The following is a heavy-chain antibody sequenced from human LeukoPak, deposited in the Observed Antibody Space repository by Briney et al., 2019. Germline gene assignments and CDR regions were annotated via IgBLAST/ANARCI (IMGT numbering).Heavy chain of an antibody. CDR2: MNPNSGNT. D-gene: IGHD1-26*01. Sequence: WASVKVSCKASGYTFTSYDINWVRQATGQGLEWMGWMNPNSGNTGYAQKFQGRVTMTRNTSISTAYMELSSLRSEDTAVYYCARFGVGATGIDYWGQETLVTVSS. CDR3: ARFGVGATGIDY. CDR1: GYTFTSYD. V-gene: IGHV1-8*01. J-gene: IGHJ4*02.